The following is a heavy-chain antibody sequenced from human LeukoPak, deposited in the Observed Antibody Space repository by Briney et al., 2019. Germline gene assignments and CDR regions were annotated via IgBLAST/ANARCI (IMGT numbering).Heavy chain of an antibody. V-gene: IGHV4-59*12. CDR1: GGSINSYY. Sequence: SETLSLTCTVSGGSINSYYWSWIRQPPGKGLEWIGSIYYTGITDYNPSLKSRVTISVDTPKNQFSLKLSSVTAVDTAVYYCARWWKHSSGYYYYDAFDIWGQGTMVTVSS. J-gene: IGHJ3*02. CDR3: ARWWKHSSGYYYYDAFDI. CDR2: IYYTGIT. D-gene: IGHD3-22*01.